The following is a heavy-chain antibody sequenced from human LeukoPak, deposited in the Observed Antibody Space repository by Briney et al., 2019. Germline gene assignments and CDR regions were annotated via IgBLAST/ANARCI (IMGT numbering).Heavy chain of an antibody. CDR1: GYTFTSYW. CDR3: ARLVKSQWLPLIDY. Sequence: KRGESLKISCKGSGYTFTSYWMGWVRQMPGKGLEWMGITFAGYSYSIYSPSFQGQVTMSVDKSISTAYLQWSSLKASDTAMYYCARLVKSQWLPLIDYWGQGTLVTVSS. D-gene: IGHD6-19*01. CDR2: TFAGYSYS. V-gene: IGHV5-51*01. J-gene: IGHJ4*02.